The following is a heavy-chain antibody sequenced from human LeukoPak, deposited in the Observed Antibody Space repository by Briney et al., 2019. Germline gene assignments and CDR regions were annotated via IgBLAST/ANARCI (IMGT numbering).Heavy chain of an antibody. J-gene: IGHJ4*02. V-gene: IGHV4-61*02. D-gene: IGHD3-10*01. CDR2: IYTSGST. CDR1: GGSISSSTYY. CDR3: ASLGRGSGSYYSVGYFDY. Sequence: KPSETLSLTCTVSGGSISSSTYYWGWIRQPAGKGLEWIGRIYTSGSTNYNPSPKSRVTMSVDTSKNQFSLKLSSVTAADTAVYYCASLGRGSGSYYSVGYFDYWGQGTLVTVSS.